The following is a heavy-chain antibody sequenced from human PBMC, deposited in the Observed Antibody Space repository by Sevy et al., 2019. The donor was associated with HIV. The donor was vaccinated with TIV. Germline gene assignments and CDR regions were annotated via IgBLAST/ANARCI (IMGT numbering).Heavy chain of an antibody. CDR2: IQYDGNNK. Sequence: GGSLRLSCAASGFTFSYSGMHWVRQAPGQGLEWVTFIQYDGNNKYYADSVKGRFTISRDNSKNTLYLQMNSLRSDDTAVYYCAKNTAAVGTGGFDYWGRGTLVTVSS. V-gene: IGHV3-30*02. J-gene: IGHJ4*02. D-gene: IGHD6-13*01. CDR1: GFTFSYSG. CDR3: AKNTAAVGTGGFDY.